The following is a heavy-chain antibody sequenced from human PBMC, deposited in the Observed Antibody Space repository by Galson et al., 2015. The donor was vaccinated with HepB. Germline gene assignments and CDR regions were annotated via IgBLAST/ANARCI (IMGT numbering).Heavy chain of an antibody. CDR2: INHSGST. Sequence: LSLTCAVYGGSFSGYYWSWIRQPPGKGLEWIGEINHSGSTNYNPSLKSRVTISVDTSKNQFSLKLSSVTAADTAVYYCARGLGCSSTSCLAPPFDPWGQGTLVTVSS. J-gene: IGHJ5*02. D-gene: IGHD2-2*01. V-gene: IGHV4-34*01. CDR3: ARGLGCSSTSCLAPPFDP. CDR1: GGSFSGYY.